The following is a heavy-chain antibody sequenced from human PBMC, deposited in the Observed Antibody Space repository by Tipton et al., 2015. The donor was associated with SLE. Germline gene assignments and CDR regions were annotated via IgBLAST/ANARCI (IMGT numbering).Heavy chain of an antibody. CDR1: GGSISSYY. J-gene: IGHJ2*01. Sequence: TLSLTCTVSGGSISSYYWSWIRQPPGEGLEWIGYIYYSGSTYYNPSLKTRVTISVDPSKNQFSLKLSSVTAADTAVYYCARGHEGRCPHWYFDLWGRGTLVTASS. V-gene: IGHV4-30-4*08. D-gene: IGHD3-16*02. CDR3: ARGHEGRCPHWYFDL. CDR2: IYYSGST.